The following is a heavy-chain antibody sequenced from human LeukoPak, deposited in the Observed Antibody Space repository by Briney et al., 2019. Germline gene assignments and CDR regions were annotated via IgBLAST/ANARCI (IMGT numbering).Heavy chain of an antibody. Sequence: GGSLRLSCAASGFTFDDYGMSWVRQAPGKGLEWVSGINWNGGSAGYADSVKGRFTISRDNAKNSLYLQMNSLRAEDTALYYCARDSTAFGVVHSSDYWGQGTLVTVSS. V-gene: IGHV3-20*04. CDR1: GFTFDDYG. CDR2: INWNGGSA. D-gene: IGHD3-3*01. J-gene: IGHJ4*02. CDR3: ARDSTAFGVVHSSDY.